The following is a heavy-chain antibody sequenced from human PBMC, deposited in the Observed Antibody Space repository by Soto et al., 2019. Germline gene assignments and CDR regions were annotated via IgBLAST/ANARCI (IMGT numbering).Heavy chain of an antibody. Sequence: QVQLQESGPGLVRPSETLSLTCTVSSDSISSYYWIWIRQSPGKELAWIGYTDSSGNTNYNPSLKRRVTISGDTSKNQFAMRLSSVPAADTAVYYCARAVGDHLDYLDYWGQGTLVTVSS. CDR2: TDSSGNT. D-gene: IGHD4-17*01. CDR1: SDSISSYY. J-gene: IGHJ4*02. CDR3: ARAVGDHLDYLDY. V-gene: IGHV4-59*08.